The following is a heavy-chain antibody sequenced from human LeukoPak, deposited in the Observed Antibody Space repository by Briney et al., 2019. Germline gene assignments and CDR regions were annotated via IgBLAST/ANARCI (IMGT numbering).Heavy chain of an antibody. CDR2: ISAYNGNT. Sequence: ASVEVSCKASGYTFTSYGISWVRQAPGQGLEWKGWISAYNGNTNYAQKLQGRVTMTTDTSTSTAYMELRSLRSDDTAVYSCARDLSHNWNYVGGDYWGQGTLVTVSS. D-gene: IGHD1-7*01. J-gene: IGHJ4*02. CDR1: GYTFTSYG. CDR3: ARDLSHNWNYVGGDY. V-gene: IGHV1-18*01.